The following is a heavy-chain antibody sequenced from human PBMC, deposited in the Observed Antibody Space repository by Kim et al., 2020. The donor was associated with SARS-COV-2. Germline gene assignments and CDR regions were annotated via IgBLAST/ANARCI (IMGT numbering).Heavy chain of an antibody. Sequence: PSLKSRVTISVDTSKNQFSLKLSSVTAADTAVYYCASGLLWFGESPFDYWGQGTLVTVSS. CDR3: ASGLLWFGESPFDY. D-gene: IGHD3-10*01. V-gene: IGHV4-39*01. J-gene: IGHJ4*02.